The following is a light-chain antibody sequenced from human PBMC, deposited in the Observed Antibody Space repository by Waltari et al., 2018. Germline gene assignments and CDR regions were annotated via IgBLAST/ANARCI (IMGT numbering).Light chain of an antibody. CDR3: SSYLGYRADWV. V-gene: IGLV2-14*01. J-gene: IGLJ3*02. CDR1: SRDIGYYNF. Sequence: QSALTQPASVSGSPGHATTIPSTVTSRDIGYYNFVSCFQQHPRPAPNLMIYEVSNRPSGVSNRFSGSKSGNTASLTISGLQTEDEADYFCSSYLGYRADWVFGGGTKLTVL. CDR2: EVS.